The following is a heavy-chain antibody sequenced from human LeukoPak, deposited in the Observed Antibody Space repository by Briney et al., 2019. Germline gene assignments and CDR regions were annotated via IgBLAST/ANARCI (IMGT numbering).Heavy chain of an antibody. D-gene: IGHD3-22*01. V-gene: IGHV4-39*01. CDR1: GGSISSSSYY. Sequence: PSETLSLNCTVSGGSISSSSYYWGWIRQPPGKPLEWIGSIYYSGSTYYNPSLKIRVTISVDTSKNQFSLKLSSVTAADTAVYYCARTGDYYDSSGYYDFDYWGQGTLVTVSS. CDR3: ARTGDYYDSSGYYDFDY. J-gene: IGHJ4*02. CDR2: IYYSGST.